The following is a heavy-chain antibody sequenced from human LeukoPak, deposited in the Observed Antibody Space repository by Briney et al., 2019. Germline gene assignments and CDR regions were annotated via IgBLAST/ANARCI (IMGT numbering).Heavy chain of an antibody. CDR1: GFTVSSNY. J-gene: IGHJ4*02. V-gene: IGHV3-66*02. CDR3: ESGGPVTPLDY. CDR2: IYSGGST. D-gene: IGHD4-23*01. Sequence: GGSLRLSCAASGFTVSSNYMSWVRQAPGKGLEWVSVIYSGGSTYYADSVKGRFTISRDNSKNTLYLQMNSLRAEDTAVYYCESGGPVTPLDYWGQGTLVTVSS.